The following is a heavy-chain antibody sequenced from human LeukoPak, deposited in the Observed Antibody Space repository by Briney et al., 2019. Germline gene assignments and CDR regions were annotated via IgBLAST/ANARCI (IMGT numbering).Heavy chain of an antibody. Sequence: ASVKVSCKASGYTFSDYFMHWVRQAPGQGLEWMGWINPNSGDTNYAQKFQGRVTMTRDTSISTAYMELSRLRSDDTAVYYCARVWLYSSGWSDYWGQGTLVTVSS. CDR1: GYTFSDYF. D-gene: IGHD6-19*01. J-gene: IGHJ4*02. CDR2: INPNSGDT. V-gene: IGHV1-2*02. CDR3: ARVWLYSSGWSDY.